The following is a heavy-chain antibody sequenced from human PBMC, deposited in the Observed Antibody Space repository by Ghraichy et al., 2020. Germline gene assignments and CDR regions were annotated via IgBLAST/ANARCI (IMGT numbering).Heavy chain of an antibody. J-gene: IGHJ4*02. CDR2: IYYSGST. V-gene: IGHV4-30-4*01. Sequence: SETLSLTCTVSGGSISSGDYYWSWIRQPPGKGLEWIGYIYYSGSTYYNPSLKSRVTISVDTSKNQFSLKLSSVTAADTAVYYCARVVTYYDSSGYPDYWGQGTLVTVSS. CDR3: ARVVTYYDSSGYPDY. CDR1: GGSISSGDYY. D-gene: IGHD3-22*01.